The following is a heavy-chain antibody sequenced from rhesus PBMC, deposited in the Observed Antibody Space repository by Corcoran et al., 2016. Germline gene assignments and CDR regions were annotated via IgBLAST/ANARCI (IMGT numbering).Heavy chain of an antibody. D-gene: IGHD3-22*01. Sequence: QVQLRESGPGLVKPSETLSLTCAVSVGSISSNYRSWLRQPPGKGLEANRHIYGCDGRSDYRPALKGVGTMSSDRTKNQFSRRLSSVTSADTAVYYCARTPLYWSETFDYWGQGVLVTVSS. V-gene: IGHV4-160*01. CDR1: VGSISSNY. CDR3: ARTPLYWSETFDY. J-gene: IGHJ4*01. CDR2: IYGCDGRS.